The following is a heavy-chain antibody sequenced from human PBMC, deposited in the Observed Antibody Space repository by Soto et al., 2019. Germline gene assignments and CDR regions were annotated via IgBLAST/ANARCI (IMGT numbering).Heavy chain of an antibody. CDR3: ARDPNRNGYSSGWYNWFDP. CDR1: GGSISSSNW. V-gene: IGHV4-4*02. D-gene: IGHD6-13*01. J-gene: IGHJ5*02. Sequence: LSLTCAVSGGSISSSNWWSWVRQPPGKGLEWIGEIYHSGSTNYNPSLKSRVTISVDKSKNQFSLKLSSVTAADTAVYYCARDPNRNGYSSGWYNWFDPWGQGTLVTVSS. CDR2: IYHSGST.